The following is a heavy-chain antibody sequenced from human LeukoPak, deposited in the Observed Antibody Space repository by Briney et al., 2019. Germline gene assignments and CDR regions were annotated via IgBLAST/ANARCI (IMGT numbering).Heavy chain of an antibody. CDR1: GFTFSSYG. D-gene: IGHD2-2*01. CDR3: AKIDGYCSSTSCYSGWFDP. J-gene: IGHJ5*02. Sequence: GGSLRLSCAASGFTFSSYGMHWVRQAPGKGLEWVAVISYDGSNKYYADSVKGRFTISRDNSKNTLYLQMNSLRAEDTAVYYCAKIDGYCSSTSCYSGWFDPWGQGTLVTVSS. CDR2: ISYDGSNK. V-gene: IGHV3-30*18.